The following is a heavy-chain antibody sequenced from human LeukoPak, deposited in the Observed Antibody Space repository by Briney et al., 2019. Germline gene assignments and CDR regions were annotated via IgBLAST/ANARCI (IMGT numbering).Heavy chain of an antibody. J-gene: IGHJ3*02. CDR3: AKLPRGSAVVNDAFDI. D-gene: IGHD2-21*01. CDR1: GFTVSSNY. CDR2: ISGSDTT. V-gene: IGHV3-53*01. Sequence: PGGSLRLSCAASGFTVSSNYMSWVRQAPGKGLEWVSGISGSDTTYYADSVRGRFTISRDYSKNTLFLQINSLRAEDTAVYYCAKLPRGSAVVNDAFDIWGHGTMVTVSS.